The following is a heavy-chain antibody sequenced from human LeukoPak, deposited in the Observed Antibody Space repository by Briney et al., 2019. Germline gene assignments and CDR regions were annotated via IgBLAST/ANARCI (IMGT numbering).Heavy chain of an antibody. CDR1: GFTFSDYY. V-gene: IGHV3-11*01. CDR3: ARVSHGSGSVYYFGY. J-gene: IGHJ4*02. Sequence: GGSLRLSCAASGFTFSDYYMSSIRQAPGKGLDWVSYISSGSTTINYADSVKGRITISRDNANNSLYLQLSSLRAEDTALYYCARVSHGSGSVYYFGYWGQGTLVTVSS. CDR2: ISSGSTTI. D-gene: IGHD3-10*01.